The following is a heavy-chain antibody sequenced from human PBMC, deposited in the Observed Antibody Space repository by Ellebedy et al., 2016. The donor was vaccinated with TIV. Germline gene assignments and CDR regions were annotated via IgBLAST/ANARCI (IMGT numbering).Heavy chain of an antibody. CDR2: INYSGNT. J-gene: IGHJ4*02. CDR1: GGSISSSSYY. D-gene: IGHD3-3*01. V-gene: IGHV4-39*01. CDR3: ARRKVTIPRADAYFDY. Sequence: SETLSLXXTVSGGSISSSSYYWGWIRQPPGKGLEWIGSINYSGNTYYNPSLKSRVTISIDTSKNQFSLRLSSVTAADTAIYRCARRKVTIPRADAYFDYWGQGILVTVSS.